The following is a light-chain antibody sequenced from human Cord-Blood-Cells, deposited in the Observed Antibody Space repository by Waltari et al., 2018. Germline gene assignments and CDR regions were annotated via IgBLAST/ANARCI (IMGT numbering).Light chain of an antibody. CDR1: SSDVGSYNL. CDR3: CSYAGSSTWV. J-gene: IGLJ3*02. V-gene: IGLV2-23*02. CDR2: EVS. Sequence: QSALTQPASVSGSPGQSITISCTGTSSDVGSYNLVSWYQQHPGKAPKLMIYEVSKRPPGVSNRFSGSKSGNTASLTISGLQAEEEADYYCCSYAGSSTWVFGGGTKLTVL.